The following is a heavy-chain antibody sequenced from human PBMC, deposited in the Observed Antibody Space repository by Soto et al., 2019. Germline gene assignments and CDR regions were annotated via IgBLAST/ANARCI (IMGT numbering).Heavy chain of an antibody. CDR2: MYHSGST. CDR3: AKYGGKNAFDM. J-gene: IGHJ3*02. V-gene: IGHV4-30-2*01. Sequence: QLQLQESGPGLVKPSQTLSLTCAVSGASISSGGYSWSWIRQPPGKGLEWIGYMYHSGSTYYNPSLKSRVTISVDRSKSQFSLNLNSVTAADTAVYYCAKYGGKNAFDMWGQGTMVTVSS. D-gene: IGHD4-17*01. CDR1: GASISSGGYS.